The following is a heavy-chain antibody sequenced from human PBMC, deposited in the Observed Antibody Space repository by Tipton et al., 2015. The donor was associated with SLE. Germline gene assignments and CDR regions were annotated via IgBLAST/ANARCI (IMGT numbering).Heavy chain of an antibody. CDR2: IYYSGST. V-gene: IGHV4-59*11. CDR1: GGSISSHY. J-gene: IGHJ3*02. CDR3: ARDEAFDI. Sequence: TLSLTCTVSGGSISSHYWSWIRQPPGKGLEWIGYIYYSGSTNYSPSLKSRVTISVDTSKSQFSLKLSSVTAADTAVYYCARDEAFDIWGQGTMVTVSS.